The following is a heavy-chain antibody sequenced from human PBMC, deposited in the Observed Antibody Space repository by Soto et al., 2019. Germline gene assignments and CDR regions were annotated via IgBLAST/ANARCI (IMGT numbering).Heavy chain of an antibody. CDR1: GFTFNSYW. CDR2: IKQDGGEK. D-gene: IGHD1-26*01. Sequence: RLSCAASGFTFNSYWMTWVRQAPGKGLEWVADIKQDGGEKNYVDSVKGRFTISRDNAKNSLYLQMNNLRAEDTAVYYCAKDANSGRPPRVLLDIWGQGTLATVSS. V-gene: IGHV3-7*03. CDR3: AKDANSGRPPRVLLDI. J-gene: IGHJ3*02.